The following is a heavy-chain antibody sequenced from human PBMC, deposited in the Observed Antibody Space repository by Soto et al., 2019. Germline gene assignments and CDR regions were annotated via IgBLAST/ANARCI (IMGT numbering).Heavy chain of an antibody. Sequence: GESLKISCKGSGYSFTSYWIGWVRQMPGKGLEWMGIIYPGDSDTRYSPSFQGQVTISADKSISTAYLQWSSLKASDTAMYYCARAGGDIAVAGTSSGVYGMDVWGQGTTVTVSS. D-gene: IGHD6-19*01. CDR2: IYPGDSDT. CDR3: ARAGGDIAVAGTSSGVYGMDV. V-gene: IGHV5-51*01. J-gene: IGHJ6*02. CDR1: GYSFTSYW.